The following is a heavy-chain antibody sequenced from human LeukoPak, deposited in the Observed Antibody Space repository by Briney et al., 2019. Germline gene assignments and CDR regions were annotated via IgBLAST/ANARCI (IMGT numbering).Heavy chain of an antibody. D-gene: IGHD2-21*01. J-gene: IGHJ2*01. CDR3: ARIPTEDDWYFDL. CDR2: ISGSGGST. Sequence: GGPLRLSCAASGFTFSSYAMSWVRQAPGKGLEWVSAISGSGGSTYYADSVQGRFTISRGNSKNTLYVQMKSLRAEDTAVYYCARIPTEDDWYFDLWGRGVLVTVSS. V-gene: IGHV3-23*01. CDR1: GFTFSSYA.